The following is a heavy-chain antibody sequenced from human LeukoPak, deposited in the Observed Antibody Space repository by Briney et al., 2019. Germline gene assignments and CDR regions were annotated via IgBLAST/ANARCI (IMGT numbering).Heavy chain of an antibody. CDR3: ADYYDSSGYYGQY. CDR2: IIPIFGTA. CDR1: GGTFSSYA. J-gene: IGHJ4*02. D-gene: IGHD3-22*01. Sequence: ASVKVSCKASGGTFSSYAISWVRQAPGQGLEWMGGIIPIFGTANYAQKFQGRVTITADESTSTAYMELSSLRSEDTAVYYCADYYDSSGYYGQYWGQGTLVTVSS. V-gene: IGHV1-69*13.